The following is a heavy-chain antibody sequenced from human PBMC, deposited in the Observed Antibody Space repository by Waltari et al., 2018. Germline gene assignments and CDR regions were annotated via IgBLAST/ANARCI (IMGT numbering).Heavy chain of an antibody. V-gene: IGHV4-59*01. J-gene: IGHJ3*02. CDR2: IYYSGST. CDR1: GDSIRRYY. CDR3: AKDRLGFGPPGI. D-gene: IGHD3-10*01. Sequence: QVQLQESGPGLVKPSETLFLTCNVSGDSIRRYYWSWVRQPPGKGLEWIGYIYYSGSTNNNPSRESRVTISRDTSKNQFSLKLGSVTAADTAVYYCAKDRLGFGPPGIWGQGTMVTVSS.